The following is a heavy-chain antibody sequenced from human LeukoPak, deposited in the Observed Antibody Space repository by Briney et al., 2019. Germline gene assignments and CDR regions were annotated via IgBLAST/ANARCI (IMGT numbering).Heavy chain of an antibody. CDR3: ARPKIPAVIFPNWFDP. J-gene: IGHJ5*02. D-gene: IGHD2-2*01. Sequence: SETLSLTCTVSGGSISSSSYYWGWIRQPPGKGLEWIGSIYYSGSTYYNPSLKSRVTISVDTSKNQFSLKLSSVTAADTAVYYCARPKIPAVIFPNWFDPWGQGTLVTVSS. CDR2: IYYSGST. V-gene: IGHV4-39*01. CDR1: GGSISSSSYY.